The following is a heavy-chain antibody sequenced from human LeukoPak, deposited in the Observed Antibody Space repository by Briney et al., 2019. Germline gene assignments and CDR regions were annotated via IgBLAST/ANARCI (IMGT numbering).Heavy chain of an antibody. CDR1: GFAFSRYN. CDR2: ISSSSSYI. Sequence: GGSLRLSCAGSGFAFSRYNMNWVRQAPGKGLERVSSISSSSSYIYYADSVKGRFTISRDNAQNSLFLQMNSLRAEDTAVYYCARDAQWLVPEGYYYYMDVWGKGTTVTVSS. D-gene: IGHD6-19*01. V-gene: IGHV3-21*01. J-gene: IGHJ6*03. CDR3: ARDAQWLVPEGYYYYMDV.